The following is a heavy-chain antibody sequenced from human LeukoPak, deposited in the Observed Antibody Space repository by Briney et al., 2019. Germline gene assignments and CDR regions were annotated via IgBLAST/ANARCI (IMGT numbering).Heavy chain of an antibody. V-gene: IGHV3-23*01. Sequence: GGSLRLSCAASGFTLSSYAMSWVRQAPGKGLEWVSAISGSGGSTYYADSVKGRFTISRDNSKSTLYLQMNSLRAEDTAVYYCAKDTIKWGSYRYFDYWGQGTLVTVSS. CDR3: AKDTIKWGSYRYFDY. J-gene: IGHJ4*02. CDR2: ISGSGGST. CDR1: GFTLSSYA. D-gene: IGHD3-16*02.